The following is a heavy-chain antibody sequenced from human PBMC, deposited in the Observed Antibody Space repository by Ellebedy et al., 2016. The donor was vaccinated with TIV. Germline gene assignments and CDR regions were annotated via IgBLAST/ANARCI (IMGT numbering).Heavy chain of an antibody. CDR3: ARGGGNYKHFDF. V-gene: IGHV4-38-2*02. CDR1: GYSVSSDYY. Sequence: MPSETLSLTCTVSGYSVSSDYYWGWVRQAPGKGLEWVGSMHHSGNTYYTSSLKSRVTMSVDTSKNQFSLNLRSVTAADTGVYYCARGGGNYKHFDFWGQGALVTVSS. D-gene: IGHD1-26*01. J-gene: IGHJ4*02. CDR2: MHHSGNT.